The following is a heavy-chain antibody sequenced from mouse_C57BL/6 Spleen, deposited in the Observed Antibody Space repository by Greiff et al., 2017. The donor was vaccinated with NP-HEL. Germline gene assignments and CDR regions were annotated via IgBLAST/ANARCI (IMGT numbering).Heavy chain of an antibody. V-gene: IGHV1-15*01. CDR2: IDPETGGT. D-gene: IGHD1-1*01. CDR1: GYTFTDYE. J-gene: IGHJ4*01. Sequence: VQLQQSGAELVRPGASVTLSCKASGYTFTDYEMHWVKQTPVHGLEWIGAIDPETGGTAYNQKFKGKAILTADKSSSTAYMELRSLTSEDSAVYYCTNYYDLYAMGYWGQGTSVTVSS. CDR3: TNYYDLYAMGY.